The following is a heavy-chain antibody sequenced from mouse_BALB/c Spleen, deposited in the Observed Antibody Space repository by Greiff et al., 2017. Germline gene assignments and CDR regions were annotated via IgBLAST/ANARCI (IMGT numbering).Heavy chain of an antibody. CDR3: TRRDSSGDY. D-gene: IGHD3-2*01. CDR2: IRLKSNNYAT. CDR1: GFTFSNYW. J-gene: IGHJ2*01. V-gene: IGHV6-6*02. Sequence: EVKLMESGGGLVQPGGSMKLSCVASGFTFSNYWMNWVRQSPEKGLEWVAEIRLKSNNYATHYAESVKGRFTISRDDSKSSVYLQMNNLRAEDTGIYYCTRRDSSGDYWGQGTTLTVSS.